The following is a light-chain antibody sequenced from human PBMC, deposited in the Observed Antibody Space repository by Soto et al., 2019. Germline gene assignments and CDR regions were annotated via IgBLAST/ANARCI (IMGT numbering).Light chain of an antibody. CDR2: EVS. V-gene: IGLV2-14*03. CDR3: SSYTGGTTYWI. J-gene: IGLJ2*01. CDR1: SSDIGAYNY. Sequence: QSALTQPASVSVSPGQSISISCTGTSSDIGAYNYVSWYQQHPGKAPKLIIFEVSNRPSGVSNRFSGSKSGNTASLTISGLQPEDEADYHCSSYTGGTTYWIFGGGTKLTVL.